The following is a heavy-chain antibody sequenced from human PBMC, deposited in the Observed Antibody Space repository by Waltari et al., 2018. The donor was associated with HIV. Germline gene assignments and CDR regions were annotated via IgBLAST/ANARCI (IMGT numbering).Heavy chain of an antibody. V-gene: IGHV4-59*01. J-gene: IGHJ4*02. CDR1: GGSISSYY. CDR2: IYYSGST. Sequence: QVQLQESGPGLVKPSETLSLTCTVSGGSISSYYWSWIRQPPGKGMEWIWDIYYSGSTNYHPTLKSRVTISVDTSKNQFSLKLSSVTAADTAVYYCARWPSLAAARYFDYWGQGTLVTVSS. D-gene: IGHD6-13*01. CDR3: ARWPSLAAARYFDY.